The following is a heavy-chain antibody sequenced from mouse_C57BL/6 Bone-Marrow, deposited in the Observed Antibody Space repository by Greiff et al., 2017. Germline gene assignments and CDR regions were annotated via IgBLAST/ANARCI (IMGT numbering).Heavy chain of an antibody. J-gene: IGHJ2*01. V-gene: IGHV14-2*01. D-gene: IGHD1-1*01. CDR2: IDPEDGET. CDR1: GFNIKDYY. Sequence: VQLQQSGAELVKPGASVKLSCTASGFNIKDYYIHWVKQRTEQGLEWIGRIDPEDGETKYAPKFQDKATITADTSSNTAYLQLSSLTSEDTAVYYCTRSRIYYSSNYWGQGTTLTVSS. CDR3: TRSRIYYSSNY.